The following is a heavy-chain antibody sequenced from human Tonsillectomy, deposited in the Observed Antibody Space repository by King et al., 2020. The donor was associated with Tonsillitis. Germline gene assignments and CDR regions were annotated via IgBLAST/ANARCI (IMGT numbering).Heavy chain of an antibody. CDR1: GGSVSSGSYY. D-gene: IGHD3-9*01. Sequence: QLQESGPGLVKPSETLSLTCTVSGGSVSSGSYYWSWIRQPPGKGLEWIGYIYYSGSTNYNPSLKSRVTISVDTSKNQFSLKLSSVTAADTAVYYCARVRGNILTGCLHDYWGQGTLVTVSS. V-gene: IGHV4-61*01. J-gene: IGHJ4*02. CDR2: IYYSGST. CDR3: ARVRGNILTGCLHDY.